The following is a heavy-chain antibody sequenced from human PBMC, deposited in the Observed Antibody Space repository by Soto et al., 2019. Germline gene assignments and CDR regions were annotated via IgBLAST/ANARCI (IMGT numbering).Heavy chain of an antibody. D-gene: IGHD6-6*01. CDR2: INHSGST. CDR3: ARAWYSSSLDAFDI. J-gene: IGHJ3*02. Sequence: SETLSLTCAVYGGSFRGYYWSWIRQPPGKGLEWIGEINHSGSTNYNPSLKSRVTISVDTSKNQFSLKLSSVTAADTAVYYCARAWYSSSLDAFDIWGQGTMVTVSS. CDR1: GGSFRGYY. V-gene: IGHV4-34*01.